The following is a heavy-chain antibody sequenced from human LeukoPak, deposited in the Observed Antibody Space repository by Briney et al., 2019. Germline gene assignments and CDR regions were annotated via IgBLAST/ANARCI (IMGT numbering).Heavy chain of an antibody. CDR3: ARDRGDDLRAYYYGMDV. D-gene: IGHD2-21*02. Sequence: ASVKVSCKASGYTFTSYAMHWVRQAPGQRLEWMGWINAGNGNTKYSQKFQGRVTITADESTGTAYMELSSLRSEDTAVYYCARDRGDDLRAYYYGMDVWGQGTTVTVSS. V-gene: IGHV1-3*01. CDR1: GYTFTSYA. J-gene: IGHJ6*02. CDR2: INAGNGNT.